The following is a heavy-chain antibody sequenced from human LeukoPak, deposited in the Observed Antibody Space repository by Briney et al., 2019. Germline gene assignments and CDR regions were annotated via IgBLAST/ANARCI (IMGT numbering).Heavy chain of an antibody. J-gene: IGHJ4*02. Sequence: GGSLRLSCAASGFTFSTYGMSWVRQAPGKGLEWLSYISGSSSAINYADSVKGRFTISRDNAKNSLFLQMNSLRAEDTAVYYCATYSGYDRIFDYWGQGTLVTVSS. CDR1: GFTFSTYG. CDR2: ISGSSSAI. D-gene: IGHD5-12*01. V-gene: IGHV3-48*01. CDR3: ATYSGYDRIFDY.